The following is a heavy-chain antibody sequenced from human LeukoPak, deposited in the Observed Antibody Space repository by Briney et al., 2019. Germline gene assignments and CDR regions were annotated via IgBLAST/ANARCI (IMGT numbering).Heavy chain of an antibody. J-gene: IGHJ4*02. CDR2: IRYDGSTK. Sequence: GGSLRLSCAASGFSFSTYGMHWVRQAPGKGLEWVAFIRYDGSTKYYADSVKGRFTISRDNSKNTLYLQMHSLRAEDTAVYYCANTLVGATWFYWGQGTLVTVSS. CDR3: ANTLVGATWFY. D-gene: IGHD1-26*01. V-gene: IGHV3-30*02. CDR1: GFSFSTYG.